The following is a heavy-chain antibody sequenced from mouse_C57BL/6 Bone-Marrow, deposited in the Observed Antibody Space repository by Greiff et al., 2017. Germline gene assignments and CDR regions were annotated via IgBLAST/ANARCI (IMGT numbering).Heavy chain of an antibody. J-gene: IGHJ4*01. D-gene: IGHD1-2*01. CDR3: TREDPVITAYGYAMVY. CDR1: GYTFTSYW. Sequence: EVQLQQSGTVLARPGASVKMSCKTSGYTFTSYWMHWVKQRPGQGLEWIGAIYPGNSDTSYNQKFKGKAKLTAVTSASTAYMALSSLTNEDSAVYYCTREDPVITAYGYAMVYRGQGTSVSVST. V-gene: IGHV1-5*01. CDR2: IYPGNSDT.